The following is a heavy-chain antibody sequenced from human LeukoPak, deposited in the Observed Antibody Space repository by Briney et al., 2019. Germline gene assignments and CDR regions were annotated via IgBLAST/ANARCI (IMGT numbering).Heavy chain of an antibody. CDR2: IYYSGST. CDR1: GGSISSYY. D-gene: IGHD3-10*01. CDR3: ARAWYGSGSYHFDY. Sequence: SETLSLTCTVSGGSISSYYWSWIRQPPGKGLEWIGYIYYSGSTNSNPSLKRRVTISVDTTKHQSSLKLSSVTAADTAVHYCARAWYGSGSYHFDYWGQGTLVTVSS. J-gene: IGHJ4*02. V-gene: IGHV4-59*01.